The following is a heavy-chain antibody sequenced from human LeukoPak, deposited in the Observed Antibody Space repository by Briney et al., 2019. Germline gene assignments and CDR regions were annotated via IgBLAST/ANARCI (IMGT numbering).Heavy chain of an antibody. V-gene: IGHV1-2*02. Sequence: GASVKVSCKASGYTFTGYYMHWVRQAPGQGLEWMGWINPNSGGTNYAQKFQGRVTMTRDTSISTAYMELSRLRSDDTAVYYCARAPGNWTYYYDSSTPNLDYWGQGTLVTVSS. J-gene: IGHJ4*02. CDR3: ARAPGNWTYYYDSSTPNLDY. CDR1: GYTFTGYY. CDR2: INPNSGGT. D-gene: IGHD3-22*01.